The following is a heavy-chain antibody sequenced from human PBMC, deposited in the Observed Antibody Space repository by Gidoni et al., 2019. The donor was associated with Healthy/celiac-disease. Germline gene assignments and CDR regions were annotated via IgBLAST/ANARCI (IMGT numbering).Heavy chain of an antibody. D-gene: IGHD2-15*01. CDR2: IYYSGST. V-gene: IGHV4-31*03. Sequence: QVQLQESGPGLVKPSQPLSLTCTVSGVSISSGGYYWSWIRQHPGKGLEWIGYIYYSGSTYYNPSLKSRVTISVDTSKNQFSLKLSSVTAADTAVYYCARDRGYCSGGSCYSSGMDVWGQGTTVTVSS. CDR3: ARDRGYCSGGSCYSSGMDV. J-gene: IGHJ6*02. CDR1: GVSISSGGYY.